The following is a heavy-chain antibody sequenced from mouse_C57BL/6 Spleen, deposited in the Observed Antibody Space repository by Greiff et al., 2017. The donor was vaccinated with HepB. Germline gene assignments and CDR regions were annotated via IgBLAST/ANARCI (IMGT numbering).Heavy chain of an antibody. CDR1: GFTFSSYA. Sequence: EVKLMESGGGLVKPVGSLKLSCAASGFTFSSYAMSWVRQTPEKRLEWVATISDGGSYTYYPDNVKGRFTISRDNAKNNLYLQMSHLKSEDTAMYYCARDDDGPFDYWGQGTTLTVSS. D-gene: IGHD2-3*01. V-gene: IGHV5-4*01. J-gene: IGHJ2*01. CDR3: ARDDDGPFDY. CDR2: ISDGGSYT.